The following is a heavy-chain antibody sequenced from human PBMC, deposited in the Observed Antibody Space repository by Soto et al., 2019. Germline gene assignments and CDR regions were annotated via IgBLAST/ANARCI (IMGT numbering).Heavy chain of an antibody. D-gene: IGHD2-8*01. V-gene: IGHV3-30*04. Sequence: GGSLRLSCAASGFTFSTSAMSWVRQAPGKGLEWVAFMSYDGSNNYYADSVKGRFTISRDNSKNTLSLQMNSLRAEDTAVYYCARGLDVALMVYAINGFFDYWGQGTLVTVSS. CDR3: ARGLDVALMVYAINGFFDY. J-gene: IGHJ4*02. CDR1: GFTFSTSA. CDR2: MSYDGSNN.